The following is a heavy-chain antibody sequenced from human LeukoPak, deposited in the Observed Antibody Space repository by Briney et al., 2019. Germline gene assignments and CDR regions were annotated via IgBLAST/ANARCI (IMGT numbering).Heavy chain of an antibody. J-gene: IGHJ4*02. CDR3: AKDAQRGFDYSNSLEY. V-gene: IGHV3-33*06. CDR2: IWNDGSNK. Sequence: SGGSLRLSCAASGFTFSHYGMHWVGQAPGKGLEWVAVIWNDGSNKYYADSVKGRFTIYRDDSQNTLYLQMNSLRAEDTAVYYCAKDAQRGFDYSNSLEYWGQGALVTVSS. D-gene: IGHD4-11*01. CDR1: GFTFSHYG.